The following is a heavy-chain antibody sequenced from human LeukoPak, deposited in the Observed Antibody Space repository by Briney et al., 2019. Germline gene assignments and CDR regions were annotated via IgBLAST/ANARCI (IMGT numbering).Heavy chain of an antibody. CDR3: TTDAAGDYDSSGPYYFDY. J-gene: IGHJ4*02. CDR2: IKSKTDGGTT. D-gene: IGHD3-22*01. Sequence: PGGSLRLSXAASGFTFSNAWMSWVRQAPGKGLEWLGRIKSKTDGGTTDYAAPVKGRFTISRDDSKNTLYLQMNSLKTEDTAVYYCTTDAAGDYDSSGPYYFDYWGQGTLVTVSS. CDR1: GFTFSNAW. V-gene: IGHV3-15*01.